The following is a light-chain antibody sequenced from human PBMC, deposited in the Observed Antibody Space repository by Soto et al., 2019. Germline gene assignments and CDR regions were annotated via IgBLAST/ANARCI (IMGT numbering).Light chain of an antibody. CDR1: SSGVGGYNY. CDR3: SSYTSSSTLV. CDR2: EVS. Sequence: QSVLTQPASVSGSPGQSITISCTGTSSGVGGYNYVSWYQQHPGKAPKLKIYEVSNRPSGVSNRFSGSKSGNTASLTISGLQAEDEADYYCSSYTSSSTLVFGGGTNVTVL. J-gene: IGLJ2*01. V-gene: IGLV2-14*01.